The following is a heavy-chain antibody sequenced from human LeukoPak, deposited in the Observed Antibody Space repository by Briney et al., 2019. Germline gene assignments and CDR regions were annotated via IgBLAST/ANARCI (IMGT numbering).Heavy chain of an antibody. CDR1: GGSIFSYY. Sequence: SETLSLTCSVSGGSIFSYYWSWIRQSPGKGLEWIATIYYSGSTNYNPSLKSRVTISLDTSKNQFSLRLSSVTAADTAVYYCARSQLGSYYYYYYMDVWGKGTTVTISS. V-gene: IGHV4-59*08. D-gene: IGHD3-10*01. J-gene: IGHJ6*03. CDR2: IYYSGST. CDR3: ARSQLGSYYYYYYMDV.